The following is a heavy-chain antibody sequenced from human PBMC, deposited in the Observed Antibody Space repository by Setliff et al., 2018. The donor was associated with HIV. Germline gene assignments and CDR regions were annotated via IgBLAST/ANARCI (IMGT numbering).Heavy chain of an antibody. CDR2: INTGNGNT. J-gene: IGHJ5*02. D-gene: IGHD2-2*01. CDR1: GYTFSQYP. CDR3: ARDRCNSVSCYLYNWFDP. Sequence: ASVKVSCKASGYTFSQYPMHWVRQAPGQRPEWMGWINTGNGNTKYSQKFQDRVTITRGTSADTVYMELNSLRSEDTAVYYCARDRCNSVSCYLYNWFDPWGQGTLVTVSS. V-gene: IGHV1-3*04.